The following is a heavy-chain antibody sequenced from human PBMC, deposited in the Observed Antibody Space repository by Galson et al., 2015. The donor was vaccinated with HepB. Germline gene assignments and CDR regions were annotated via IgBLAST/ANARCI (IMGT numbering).Heavy chain of an antibody. CDR1: GFTFSSYG. CDR3: AKAGSGSTLDY. J-gene: IGHJ4*02. CDR2: ISYDGSNK. V-gene: IGHV3-30*18. Sequence: SLRLSCAASGFTFSSYGMHWVCQAPGKGLEWVAVISYDGSNKYYADSVKGRFTISRDNSKNTLYLQMNSLRAEDTAVYYCAKAGSGSTLDYWGQGTLVTVSS. D-gene: IGHD1-26*01.